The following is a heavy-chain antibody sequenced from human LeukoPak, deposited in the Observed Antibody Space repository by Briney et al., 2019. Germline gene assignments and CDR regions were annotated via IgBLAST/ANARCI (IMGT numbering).Heavy chain of an antibody. CDR2: ISSDGTNQ. J-gene: IGHJ4*02. CDR3: SRDAQKGFDYSNSLEY. V-gene: IGHV3-33*01. D-gene: IGHD4-11*01. CDR1: KFTFSHYG. Sequence: GGSLRLSCAASKFTFSHYGMHWVRQAPGKGLQWVAVISSDGTNQDYADSVKGRFTISRDNSKNLVHLQMDSLRVDDPGVYYCSRDAQKGFDYSNSLEYWGQGALVTVSS.